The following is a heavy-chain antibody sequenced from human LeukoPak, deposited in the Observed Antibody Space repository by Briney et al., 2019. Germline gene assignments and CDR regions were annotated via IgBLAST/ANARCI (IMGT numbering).Heavy chain of an antibody. CDR2: IYYTGST. Sequence: SETLSLTCTVSGGSISSGGYYWSWIRQHPGKGLEWIGCIYYTGSTYYNPSLKSRVTMSVDTSRDQFSLKLSSVTAADTAVYYCASHCSGGSCYRYYFDYWGQGTLVTVSS. CDR1: GGSISSGGYY. J-gene: IGHJ4*02. CDR3: ASHCSGGSCYRYYFDY. V-gene: IGHV4-31*03. D-gene: IGHD2-15*01.